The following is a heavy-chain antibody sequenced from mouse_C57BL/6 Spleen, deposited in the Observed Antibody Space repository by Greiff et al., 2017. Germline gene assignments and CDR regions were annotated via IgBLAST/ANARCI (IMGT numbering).Heavy chain of an antibody. D-gene: IGHD1-1*01. V-gene: IGHV14-4*01. Sequence: EVQLQQSGAELVRPGASVKLSCTASGFNIKDDYMHWVKQRPEQGLEWIGWIDPENGDTEYASKFQGKATITADTSSNTAYLQLSSLTSEDTAVYYCPTYTTVGHYWGQGTTLTVSS. CDR3: PTYTTVGHY. J-gene: IGHJ2*01. CDR2: IDPENGDT. CDR1: GFNIKDDY.